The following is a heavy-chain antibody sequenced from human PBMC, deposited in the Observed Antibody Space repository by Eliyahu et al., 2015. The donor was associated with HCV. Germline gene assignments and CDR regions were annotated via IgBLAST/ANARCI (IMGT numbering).Heavy chain of an antibody. J-gene: IGHJ6*04. V-gene: IGHV4-59*08. D-gene: IGHD4-11*01. Sequence: QVELQESGPGLVKPSETLSLNCIVSGGSMTTYYWTWIRQSPGKGLEWIGSISDSGNTNYNPSLTSRLIMSVDTSNKEFSLTLRSVTEADTAVYYCARHFNKYSDFNYFFHVMDVWGKGTAVTVSS. CDR2: ISDSGNT. CDR3: ARHFNKYSDFNYFFHVMDV. CDR1: GGSMTTYY.